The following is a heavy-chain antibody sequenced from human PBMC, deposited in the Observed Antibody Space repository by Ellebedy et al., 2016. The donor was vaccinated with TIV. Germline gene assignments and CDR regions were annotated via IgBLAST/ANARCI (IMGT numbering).Heavy chain of an antibody. V-gene: IGHV4-34*01. CDR3: ARGSASGYSSGWLNY. CDR1: GGSFSGYY. J-gene: IGHJ4*02. CDR2: INHSGST. Sequence: SETLSLTCAVYGGSFSGYYWSWIRQPPGKGLEWIGEINHSGSTNYNPSLKSRVTISVDTSKNQFPLKLSSVTAADTAVYYCARGSASGYSSGWLNYWGQGSLVTVSS. D-gene: IGHD6-19*01.